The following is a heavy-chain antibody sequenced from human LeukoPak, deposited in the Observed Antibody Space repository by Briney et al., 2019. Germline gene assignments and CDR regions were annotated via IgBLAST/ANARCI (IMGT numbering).Heavy chain of an antibody. Sequence: EASVKVSCKASGGTFSSYAISWVRQAPGQGLEWMGGISPIFGTANYAQKFQGRVTITTDESTSTAYMELSSLRSEDTAVYYCARGHYDYCNVRKNYYYYYMDVWVKGTTVTVSS. CDR3: ARGHYDYCNVRKNYYYYYMDV. J-gene: IGHJ6*03. V-gene: IGHV1-69*05. CDR1: GGTFSSYA. CDR2: ISPIFGTA. D-gene: IGHD4-11*01.